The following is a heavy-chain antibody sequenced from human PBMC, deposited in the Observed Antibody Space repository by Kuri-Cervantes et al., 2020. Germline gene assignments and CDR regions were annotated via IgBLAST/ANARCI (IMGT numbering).Heavy chain of an antibody. V-gene: IGHV3-21*01. J-gene: IGHJ4*02. Sequence: GGSLRLSCAASGFTFSSYAMNWVRQAPGKGLECPSSISSSSSYIYYADSVKGRFTISRDNAKNSLYLQMNSLRAEDTAVYYCARVLGSGYDSRSWYFDYWGQGTLVTVSS. CDR2: ISSSSSYI. D-gene: IGHD5-12*01. CDR1: GFTFSSYA. CDR3: ARVLGSGYDSRSWYFDY.